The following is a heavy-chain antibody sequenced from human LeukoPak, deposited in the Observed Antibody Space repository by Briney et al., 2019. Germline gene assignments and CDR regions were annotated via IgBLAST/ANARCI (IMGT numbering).Heavy chain of an antibody. D-gene: IGHD2-2*01. J-gene: IGHJ5*02. Sequence: ASVKVSCKASRYTFTDYYMHWVRQAPGQGLEWMGWINPNSGGTNYAQKFQGRVTMTRDTSISTAYMELSRLRSADPAVYYCARGGWSLGYCSSSSCLDWFDPWGQGTLVTVSS. CDR2: INPNSGGT. CDR3: ARGGWSLGYCSSSSCLDWFDP. CDR1: RYTFTDYY. V-gene: IGHV1-2*02.